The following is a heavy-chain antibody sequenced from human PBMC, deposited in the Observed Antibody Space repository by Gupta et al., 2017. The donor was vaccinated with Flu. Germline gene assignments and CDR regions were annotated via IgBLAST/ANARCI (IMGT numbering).Heavy chain of an antibody. D-gene: IGHD3-22*01. V-gene: IGHV1-69*01. J-gene: IGHJ4*02. CDR1: GGTFSSYA. CDR2: IIPIFGTA. Sequence: QVQLVQSGAEVKKPGSSVKVSCKASGGTFSSYAISWVRQAPGQGLEWMGGIIPIFGTANYAQKFQGRVTITADESTSTAYMGLSSLRSEDTAVYYCARGDTPYYYDSSGYYAYWGQGTLVTVSS. CDR3: ARGDTPYYYDSSGYYAY.